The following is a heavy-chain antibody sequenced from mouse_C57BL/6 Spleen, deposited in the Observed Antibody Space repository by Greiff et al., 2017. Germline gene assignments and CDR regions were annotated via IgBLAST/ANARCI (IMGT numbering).Heavy chain of an antibody. J-gene: IGHJ1*03. CDR3: ASVLDGWYFDV. CDR2: IWSGGST. Sequence: QVQLKQSGPGLVQPSQSLSITCTVSGFSLTSYGVHWVRQSPGKGLEWLGVIWSGGSTAYNAAFISRLSISKDNSKSPVFFKMNSLQADDAAIYYCASVLDGWYFDVWGTGTTVNVSS. CDR1: GFSLTSYG. V-gene: IGHV2-2*01.